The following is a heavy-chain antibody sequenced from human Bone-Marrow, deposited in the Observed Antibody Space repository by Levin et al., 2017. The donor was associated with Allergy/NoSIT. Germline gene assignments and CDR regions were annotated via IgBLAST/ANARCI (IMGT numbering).Heavy chain of an antibody. D-gene: IGHD3-22*01. CDR1: GYTFSNYV. Sequence: GESLKISCKASGYTFSNYVISWVRQVPGQGLEWMGWSSAYNGRTKYVQNFEDRVNMTTDRSTSTAYMELRSLGSGDTSVYYCARENYDTSGQRLHFESWGQGTLVTVSS. CDR2: SSAYNGRT. J-gene: IGHJ4*02. CDR3: ARENYDTSGQRLHFES. V-gene: IGHV1-18*01.